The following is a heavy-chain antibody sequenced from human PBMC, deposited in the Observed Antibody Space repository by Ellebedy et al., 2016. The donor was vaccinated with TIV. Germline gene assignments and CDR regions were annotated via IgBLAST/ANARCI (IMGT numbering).Heavy chain of an antibody. CDR3: AKDSGLSGWYFDY. Sequence: PGGSLRLSCAASGFTSRSYAMGWVRQAPGKGLEWISVISFSGGATYYAAPLKGRFTTSRDNSNDMVYLQINSLRPDDTAVYYCAKDSGLSGWYFDYWGEGTLVTVSS. D-gene: IGHD6-19*01. J-gene: IGHJ4*02. CDR2: ISFSGGAT. CDR1: GFTSRSYA. V-gene: IGHV3-23*01.